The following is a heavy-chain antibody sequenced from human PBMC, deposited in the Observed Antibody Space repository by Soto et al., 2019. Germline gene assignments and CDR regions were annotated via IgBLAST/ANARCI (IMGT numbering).Heavy chain of an antibody. D-gene: IGHD3-16*01. J-gene: IGHJ5*02. CDR1: GGSISSGGYS. CDR2: IYHSGST. CDR3: ARTWTQGRFGWFDP. Sequence: KPSETLSLTCAVSGGSISSGGYSWSWIRQPPGKGLEWIGYIYHSGSTYYNPSLKSRVTISVDRSKNQFSLKLSSVTAADTAVYYCARTWTQGRFGWFDPWGQGTLVTVSS. V-gene: IGHV4-30-2*01.